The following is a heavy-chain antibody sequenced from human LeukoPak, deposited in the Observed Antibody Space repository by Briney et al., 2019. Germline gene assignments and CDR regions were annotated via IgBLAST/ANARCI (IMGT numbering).Heavy chain of an antibody. Sequence: SETLSLTCAVSGDSISSDKWWSWVRQPPGKGLEYIGEFHHSVSTNYNPSLKSRLTISVDESKNQFSLKLSSVTAADTAVYYCACHSGWSGPSEWGQGTLVTVSS. CDR3: ACHSGWSGPSE. J-gene: IGHJ4*02. V-gene: IGHV4-4*02. CDR2: FHHSVST. D-gene: IGHD6-19*01. CDR1: GDSISSDKW.